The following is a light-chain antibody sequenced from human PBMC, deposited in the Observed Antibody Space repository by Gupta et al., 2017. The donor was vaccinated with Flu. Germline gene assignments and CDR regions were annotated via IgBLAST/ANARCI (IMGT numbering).Light chain of an antibody. Sequence: QSPGTLSVSPGGSVTLSCRAGESVGRNFVVWYQQKPSQSPRVLIYGTSNRAPGIPDRFSGGGSGTDFTLTITRLEPEDCALYYCHQYKTTPYTFGQGTKLEIK. V-gene: IGKV3-20*01. CDR3: HQYKTTPYT. CDR1: ESVGRNF. CDR2: GTS. J-gene: IGKJ2*01.